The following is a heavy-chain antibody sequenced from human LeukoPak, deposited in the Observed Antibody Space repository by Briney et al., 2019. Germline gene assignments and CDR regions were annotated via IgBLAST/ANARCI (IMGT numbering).Heavy chain of an antibody. CDR2: IYYSGST. D-gene: IGHD4-17*01. CDR1: GGSISSYY. CDR3: ARAVTTRSYYYGMDV. J-gene: IGHJ6*02. V-gene: IGHV4-59*01. Sequence: SETLSLTCTVSGGSISSYYWSWIRQPPGKGLEWIGYIYYSGSTNYNPSLKSRVTISVDTSKNQFSLKLSSVTAADTAVYYCARAVTTRSYYYGMDVWGQGTTATVSS.